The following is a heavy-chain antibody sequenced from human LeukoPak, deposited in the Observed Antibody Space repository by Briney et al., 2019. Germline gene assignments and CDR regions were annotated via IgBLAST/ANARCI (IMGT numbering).Heavy chain of an antibody. V-gene: IGHV1-18*01. CDR2: ISAYNGNT. D-gene: IGHD2-2*01. Sequence: GASMKVSCKASGYTFTSYGISWVRQAPGQGLEWMGWISAYNGNTNYAQKLQGRVTMTTDTSTSTAYMELRSLRSDDTAVYYCARDNGGEMSSFYCSSTSCYGARAAFDIWGQGTMVTVSS. CDR3: ARDNGGEMSSFYCSSTSCYGARAAFDI. CDR1: GYTFTSYG. J-gene: IGHJ3*02.